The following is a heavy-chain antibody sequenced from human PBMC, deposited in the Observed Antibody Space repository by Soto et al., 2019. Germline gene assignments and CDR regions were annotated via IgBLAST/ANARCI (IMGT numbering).Heavy chain of an antibody. Sequence: GGSLRLSCAASGFTFSSYEMNWVRQAPGKGLEWVSYISSSGSTIYYADSVRGRFTISRDNAKNSLYLQMNSLRAEDTAVYYCVKHMVVVLITTVGYFDYWGQGTLVTVSS. J-gene: IGHJ4*02. CDR3: VKHMVVVLITTVGYFDY. CDR2: ISSSGSTI. CDR1: GFTFSSYE. D-gene: IGHD3-22*01. V-gene: IGHV3-48*03.